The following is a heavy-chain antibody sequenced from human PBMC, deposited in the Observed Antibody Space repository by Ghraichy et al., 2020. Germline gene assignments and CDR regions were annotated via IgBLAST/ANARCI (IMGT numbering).Heavy chain of an antibody. D-gene: IGHD5-24*01. J-gene: IGHJ4*02. Sequence: RGSLRLSCAASGFTFSSYWMSWVRQAPGKGLEWVANIKQDGSEKYYVDSVKGRFTISRDNAKNSLYLQMNSLRAEDTAVYYCGITGDYSDYWGQGTLVTVSS. CDR3: GITGDYSDY. CDR2: IKQDGSEK. CDR1: GFTFSSYW. V-gene: IGHV3-7*01.